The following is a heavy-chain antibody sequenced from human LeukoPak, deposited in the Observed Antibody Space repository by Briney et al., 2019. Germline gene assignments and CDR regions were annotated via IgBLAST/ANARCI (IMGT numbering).Heavy chain of an antibody. J-gene: IGHJ4*02. V-gene: IGHV3-21*01. Sequence: PGGSLSLSCAASGFTFSTYDMNWVRQAPGKGLEWVSSITSSSRYIYQSDSVKGRFTISRDNARNSLYLQMNSLRAEDTAVYYCVTIHSSSDYGSGYFDHWGQGARVTVSS. D-gene: IGHD3-10*01. CDR2: ITSSSRYI. CDR1: GFTFSTYD. CDR3: VTIHSSSDYGSGYFDH.